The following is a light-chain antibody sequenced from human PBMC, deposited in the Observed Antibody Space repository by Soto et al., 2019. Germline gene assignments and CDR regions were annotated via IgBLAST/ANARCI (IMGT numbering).Light chain of an antibody. CDR2: EVN. CDR3: TSHAGTINFPYI. J-gene: IGLJ1*01. Sequence: QSALTQPPSASGSPGQSFTISCTGTSSDVGAYNYVSWYQHHPGKAPKLMVYEVNKRPSGVPDRFSGSKSGNTASLTVSGLQAEDEADYYCTSHAGTINFPYIFGTGTKVTVL. V-gene: IGLV2-8*01. CDR1: SSDVGAYNY.